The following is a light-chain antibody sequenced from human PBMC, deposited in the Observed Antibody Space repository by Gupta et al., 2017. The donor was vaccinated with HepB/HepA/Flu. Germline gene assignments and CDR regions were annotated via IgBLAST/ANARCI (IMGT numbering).Light chain of an antibody. CDR2: FGS. Sequence: DIVMTHSPVSLPVTPGEPASISCRSSQSPLHSNGYNYLDWYLQKPGQSPQLLTYFGSMRASGVPDRFSGSGSGTHITLRISIVDAEDVGVYSCRQSVPAPQTFGQGTKLEIK. CDR1: QSPLHSNGYNY. V-gene: IGKV2-28*01. J-gene: IGKJ1*01. CDR3: RQSVPAPQT.